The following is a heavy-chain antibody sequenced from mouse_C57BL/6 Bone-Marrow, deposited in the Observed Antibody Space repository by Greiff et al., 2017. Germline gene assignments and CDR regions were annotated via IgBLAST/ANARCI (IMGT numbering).Heavy chain of an antibody. CDR3: ARSSTFFYYFDY. J-gene: IGHJ2*01. D-gene: IGHD5-1*01. CDR1: GYTFTTYP. CDR2: FHPYNDDT. V-gene: IGHV1-47*01. Sequence: QVQLKESGAELVKPGASVKMSCKASGYTFTTYPIEWMKQNHGKSLEWIGNFHPYNDDTKYNEKFKGKATLTVEKSSNTVYLEISRLTSDDSAVYYCARSSTFFYYFDYWGQGTTLTVSS.